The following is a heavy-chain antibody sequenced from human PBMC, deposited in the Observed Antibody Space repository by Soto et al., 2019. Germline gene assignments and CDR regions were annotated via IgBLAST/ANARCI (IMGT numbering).Heavy chain of an antibody. D-gene: IGHD3-3*01. CDR2: IYSGGST. J-gene: IGHJ6*02. V-gene: IGHV3-53*01. CDR1: GFTVSSNY. CDR3: AREIDFLSYYYGMDV. Sequence: GGSLRLSCAASGFTVSSNYMSWVRQAPGKGLEWVSVIYSGGSTYYADSVKGRFTISRDNSKNTLYLQMNSLRAEDTAVYYCAREIDFLSYYYGMDVWGQGTTVTVSS.